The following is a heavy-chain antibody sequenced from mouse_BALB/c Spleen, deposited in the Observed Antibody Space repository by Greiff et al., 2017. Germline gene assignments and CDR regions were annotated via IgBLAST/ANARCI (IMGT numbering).Heavy chain of an antibody. CDR1: GFTFSSYA. Sequence: EVKLVESGGGLVKPGGSLKLSCAASGFTFSSYAMSWVRQTPEKRLEWVATISSGGSYTYYPDSVKGRFTISRDNAKNTLYLQMSSLRSEDTAMYYCARKYGNGYFDVWGAGTTVTVSS. D-gene: IGHD2-10*02. CDR3: ARKYGNGYFDV. CDR2: ISSGGSYT. J-gene: IGHJ1*01. V-gene: IGHV5-9-3*01.